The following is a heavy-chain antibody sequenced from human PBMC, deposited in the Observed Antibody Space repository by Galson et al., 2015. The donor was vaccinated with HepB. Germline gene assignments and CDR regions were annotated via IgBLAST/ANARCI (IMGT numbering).Heavy chain of an antibody. J-gene: IGHJ4*02. CDR3: ARERERLGYDYVWGSYRHTPTYFDY. Sequence: SVKVSCKASGGTFSSYAISWVRQAPGQGLEWMGGIIPIFGTANYAQKFQGRVTITADESTSTAYMELSSLRSEDTAVYYCARERERLGYDYVWGSYRHTPTYFDYWGQGTLVTVSS. D-gene: IGHD3-16*02. V-gene: IGHV1-69*13. CDR1: GGTFSSYA. CDR2: IIPIFGTA.